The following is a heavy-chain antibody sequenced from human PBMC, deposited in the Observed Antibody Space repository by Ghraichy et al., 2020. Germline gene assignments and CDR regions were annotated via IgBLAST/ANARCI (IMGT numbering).Heavy chain of an antibody. CDR3: ARVPTTVYSDY. Sequence: ASVKVSCKASGYTFTSFDFNWVRQATGQGLEWMGWMNPNSGNTGYAQKFQGRVTMTRNTSISTAYMELSSLRSEDTAVYYCARVPTTVYSDYWGQGTLVTVSS. CDR2: MNPNSGNT. V-gene: IGHV1-8*01. D-gene: IGHD4-17*01. CDR1: GYTFTSFD. J-gene: IGHJ4*02.